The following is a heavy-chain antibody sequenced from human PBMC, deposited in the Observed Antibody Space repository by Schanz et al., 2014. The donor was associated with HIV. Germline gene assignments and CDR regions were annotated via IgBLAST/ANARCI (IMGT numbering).Heavy chain of an antibody. V-gene: IGHV3-23*01. D-gene: IGHD3-22*01. CDR2: ITESGGRT. Sequence: EVQLLDSGGGLVQPGGSLRLSCVASGFAFSNYAMSWVRQAPGKGLEWVSSITESGGRTYYADSVNGRFTISRDNSKNTLYLQMTTLRTEDTAVYYCAKPEYDSRGNSQSHFDSWGQGTLVTVSS. J-gene: IGHJ4*02. CDR1: GFAFSNYA. CDR3: AKPEYDSRGNSQSHFDS.